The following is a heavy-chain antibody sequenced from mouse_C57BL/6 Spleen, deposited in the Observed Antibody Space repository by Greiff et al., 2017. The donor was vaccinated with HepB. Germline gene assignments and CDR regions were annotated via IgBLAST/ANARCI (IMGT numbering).Heavy chain of an antibody. D-gene: IGHD3-2*02. CDR2: ISDGGSYT. Sequence: EVMLVESGGGLVKPGGSLKLSCAASGFTFSSYAMSWVRQTPEKRLEWVATISDGGSYTYYPDNVKGRFTISRDNAKNNLYLQMSHLKSEDTAMYYCARDENSSGLSWFAYWGQGTLVTVSA. CDR1: GFTFSSYA. V-gene: IGHV5-4*01. CDR3: ARDENSSGLSWFAY. J-gene: IGHJ3*01.